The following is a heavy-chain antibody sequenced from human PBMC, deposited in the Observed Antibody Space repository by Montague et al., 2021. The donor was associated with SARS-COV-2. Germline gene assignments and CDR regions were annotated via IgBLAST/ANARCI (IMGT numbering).Heavy chain of an antibody. J-gene: IGHJ3*02. Sequence: SETLSLTCTVSGYSISDGYYWVWIRQPPGKGLEWIGYIYYSGSTNYNPSLKSRVTISVDTSKNQFSLKLSSVTAADTAVYYCARGGYYDYAFDIWGQGTMVTVSS. CDR1: GYSISDGYY. V-gene: IGHV4-61*08. CDR3: ARGGYYDYAFDI. CDR2: IYYSGST. D-gene: IGHD3-22*01.